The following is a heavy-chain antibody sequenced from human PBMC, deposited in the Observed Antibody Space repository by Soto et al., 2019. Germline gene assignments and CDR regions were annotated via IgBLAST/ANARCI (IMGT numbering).Heavy chain of an antibody. CDR2: ISYDGSRT. D-gene: IGHD3-9*01. V-gene: IGHV3-30-3*01. CDR1: GFTFSSYA. CDR3: ATDISEMVPKVY. J-gene: IGHJ4*02. Sequence: QVQLVESGGGVVQPGRSLRLSCEASGFTFSSYAMNWVRQAPGKGLEWVALISYDGSRTYYADSVKGRFTISRDDSKSTLYVDMRNLRAEDTAVDYCATDISEMVPKVYWGPGSLVTVSS.